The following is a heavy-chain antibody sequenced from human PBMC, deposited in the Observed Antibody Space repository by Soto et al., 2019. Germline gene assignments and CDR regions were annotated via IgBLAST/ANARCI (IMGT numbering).Heavy chain of an antibody. CDR1: GFTFSSYA. J-gene: IGHJ4*02. D-gene: IGHD5-18*01. Sequence: VGSLRLSCAASGFTFSSYAMSCVRQAPGKGLEWVSAISGSGANTYYADSVKGRFTISRDNSKNTLYLQMNSLRAEDSAMYYCVRERSGYSYADSWGQGTLVTVSS. CDR3: VRERSGYSYADS. CDR2: ISGSGANT. V-gene: IGHV3-23*01.